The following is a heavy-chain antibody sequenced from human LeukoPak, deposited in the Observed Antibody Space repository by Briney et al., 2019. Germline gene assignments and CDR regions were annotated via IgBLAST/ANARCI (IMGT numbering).Heavy chain of an antibody. CDR1: GFTFSSYN. Sequence: GGSLRLSCAASGFTFSSYNMNWVRQAPGKGLEWVSSITSDSRYMYYADSVKGRFTISRDNAKNSLYLQMNSLRAEDTAVYYCARVSASSWSGSPYFDYWGQGTLVTVSS. J-gene: IGHJ4*02. CDR3: ARVSASSWSGSPYFDY. D-gene: IGHD6-13*01. CDR2: ITSDSRYM. V-gene: IGHV3-21*04.